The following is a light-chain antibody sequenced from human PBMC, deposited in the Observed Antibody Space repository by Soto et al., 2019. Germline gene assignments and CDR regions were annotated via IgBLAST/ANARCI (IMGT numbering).Light chain of an antibody. Sequence: QPVLTQPPSASGTPGQRVTISCSGSSSNIGSNTVNWYQQFPGTAPKLLIYNNNQWPSGVPDRFSGSKSGTSASLAISGLQSEDEADYYCATWDDSLNGWVFGGGTKLTVL. J-gene: IGLJ3*02. CDR2: NNN. CDR3: ATWDDSLNGWV. V-gene: IGLV1-44*01. CDR1: SSNIGSNT.